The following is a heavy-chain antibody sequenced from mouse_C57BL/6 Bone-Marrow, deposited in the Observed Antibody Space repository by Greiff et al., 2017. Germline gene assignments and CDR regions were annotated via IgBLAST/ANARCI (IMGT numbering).Heavy chain of an antibody. D-gene: IGHD1-1*01. Sequence: VQLQQSGPELVKPGASVKISCKASGYSFTGYYMNWVKQSPEKSLEWIGESNPSTGGTTYNQKFKAKATLTVDKSSSTAYMQLKSLTSEDSAVYYCARRSSHYYAMDYWGKGTSVTVSS. CDR2: SNPSTGGT. CDR1: GYSFTGYY. CDR3: ARRSSHYYAMDY. V-gene: IGHV1-42*01. J-gene: IGHJ4*01.